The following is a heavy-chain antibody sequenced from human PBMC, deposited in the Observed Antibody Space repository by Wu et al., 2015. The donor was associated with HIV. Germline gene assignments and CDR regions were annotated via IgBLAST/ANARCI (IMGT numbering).Heavy chain of an antibody. CDR3: ATGDEGGGYSEF. Sequence: HVQLEQSGAVVRKPGASVRVPCKVSGYSLSKLSIHWVQQAPGKGLEWMGLVDPEDGETTYAEKFQGRVAITADTSTNTAYMQLSSLEFDDTAIYYCATGDEGGGYSEFWGQGTLVTVSS. D-gene: IGHD2-21*01. V-gene: IGHV1-24*01. CDR1: GYSLSKLS. CDR2: VDPEDGET. J-gene: IGHJ4*02.